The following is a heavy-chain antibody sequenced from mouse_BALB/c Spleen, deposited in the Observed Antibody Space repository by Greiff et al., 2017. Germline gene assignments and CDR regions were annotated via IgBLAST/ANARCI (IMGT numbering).Heavy chain of an antibody. CDR2: IYPGNSDT. Sequence: VQLQQSGTVLARPGASVKMSCKASGYTFTSYWMHWVKQRPGQGLEWIGAIYPGNSDTSYNQKFKGKAKLTAVTSTSTAYMELSSLTNEDSAVYYCTRGGNYYGSSPHAMDYWGQGTSVTVSS. D-gene: IGHD1-1*01. CDR1: GYTFTSYW. CDR3: TRGGNYYGSSPHAMDY. J-gene: IGHJ4*01. V-gene: IGHV1-5*01.